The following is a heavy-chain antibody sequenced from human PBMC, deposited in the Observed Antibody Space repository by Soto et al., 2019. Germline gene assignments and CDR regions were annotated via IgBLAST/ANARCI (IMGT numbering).Heavy chain of an antibody. CDR1: GYTFTNYD. CDR3: ARGPMSCTSSSCPYFFDY. V-gene: IGHV1-8*01. J-gene: IGHJ4*02. Sequence: ASVKVSCKASGYTFTNYDINWVRQATGQGLEWMGWMNPNSGNTGYAQKLQGRVTMTRNTSMSTASMELSSLRSEDTAVYYCARGPMSCTSSSCPYFFDYWPQRTLVTVSS. D-gene: IGHD2-2*01. CDR2: MNPNSGNT.